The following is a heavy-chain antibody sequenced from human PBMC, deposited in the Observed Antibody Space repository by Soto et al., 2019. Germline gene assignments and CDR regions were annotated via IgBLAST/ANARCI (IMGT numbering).Heavy chain of an antibody. D-gene: IGHD3-22*01. Sequence: SVKVSCKASGGTFSSYAISWVRQAPGQGLEWMGGIIPIFGTANYAQKFQGRVTITADESTSTAYMELSSLRSEDTAVYYCATRAPYYYDSSGSLFDPWGQGTLVTVSS. CDR1: GGTFSSYA. CDR2: IIPIFGTA. V-gene: IGHV1-69*13. CDR3: ATRAPYYYDSSGSLFDP. J-gene: IGHJ5*02.